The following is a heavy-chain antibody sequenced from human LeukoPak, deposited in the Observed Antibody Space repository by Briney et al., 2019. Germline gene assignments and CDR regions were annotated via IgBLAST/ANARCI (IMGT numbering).Heavy chain of an antibody. CDR2: ISTSGTAV. CDR3: ARDLRGFDSL. D-gene: IGHD5-12*01. J-gene: IGHJ4*02. Sequence: GGSLRLSCAASGFTFSDYYMSWIRQAPGKGLEWVSYISTSGTAVYYADSVKGRFTISRDNAQNSLFLQMNSLTAEDTAVYYCARDLRGFDSLWGQGTLVTVSP. V-gene: IGHV3-11*04. CDR1: GFTFSDYY.